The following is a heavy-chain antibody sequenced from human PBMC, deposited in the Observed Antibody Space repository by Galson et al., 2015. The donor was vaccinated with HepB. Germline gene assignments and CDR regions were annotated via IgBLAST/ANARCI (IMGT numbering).Heavy chain of an antibody. V-gene: IGHV3-53*01. D-gene: IGHD2-15*01. Sequence: SLRLSCAASGFAVSNTYMNWVRQAPGKGLEWVSVIYSGGATYYADSVKGRFTISRDNSKNTLYLHVNNLRAEDTAVYYCASPFCTGGSCYPSWYWGQGTLVTVSS. J-gene: IGHJ4*02. CDR1: GFAVSNTY. CDR2: IYSGGAT. CDR3: ASPFCTGGSCYPSWY.